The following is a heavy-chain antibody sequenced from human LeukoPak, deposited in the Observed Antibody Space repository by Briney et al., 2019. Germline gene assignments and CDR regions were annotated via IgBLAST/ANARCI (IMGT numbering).Heavy chain of an antibody. J-gene: IGHJ4*02. CDR3: ARDGPQYYLDY. V-gene: IGHV6-1*01. Sequence: SQTLSLTFAISGDSVSSNSVAWNWIRQSPSRGLEWLGRTYYRSKWYNDYAVSVKSRMTLNPDTSKNQVSLQLNSVTPEDTAVYYCARDGPQYYLDYWGQGTLVTVSS. CDR2: TYYRSKWYN. CDR1: GDSVSSNSVA.